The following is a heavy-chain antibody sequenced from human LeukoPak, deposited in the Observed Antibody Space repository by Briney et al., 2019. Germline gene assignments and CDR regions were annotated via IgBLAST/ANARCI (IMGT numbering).Heavy chain of an antibody. D-gene: IGHD6-19*01. V-gene: IGHV3-48*03. CDR2: ISSSGSTI. Sequence: GGSLRLSCAASGFIFSSYEMNWVRQAPGKGLEWVSYISSSGSTIYYADSVKGRFTISRDNAKNSLYLQMNSLRAEDTAVYYCARGSYSSESGYWGQGTLVTVSS. J-gene: IGHJ4*02. CDR3: ARGSYSSESGY. CDR1: GFIFSSYE.